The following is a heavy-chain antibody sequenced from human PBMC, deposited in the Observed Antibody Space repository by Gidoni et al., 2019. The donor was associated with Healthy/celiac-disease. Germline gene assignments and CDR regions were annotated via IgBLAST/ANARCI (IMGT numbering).Heavy chain of an antibody. CDR3: ARSTYDPYYYYYYGMDV. Sequence: QVQLVQSGAEVKKPGSSVKVSCKASGGTFSSYAISWVRQAPGQGLEWMGGIIPIFGTANYAQKFQGRVTITADKSTSTAYMELSSLRSEDTAVYYCARSTYDPYYYYYYGMDVWGKGTTVTVSS. CDR2: IIPIFGTA. D-gene: IGHD3-3*01. J-gene: IGHJ6*04. CDR1: GGTFSSYA. V-gene: IGHV1-69*06.